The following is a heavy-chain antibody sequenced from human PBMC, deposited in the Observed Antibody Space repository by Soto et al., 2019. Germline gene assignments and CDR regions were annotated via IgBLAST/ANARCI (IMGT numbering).Heavy chain of an antibody. Sequence: SETLSLTCTVSGGSVNSGSYYWSWIRKPPGMGLEWIGYIFYSGTTNYNPSLKSRVTTSLDISKNQFSLQLSSVTAADTAVYYCARVSIPYYYHTSVQLYFDYWVQGALVTVSS. V-gene: IGHV4-61*01. CDR2: IFYSGTT. D-gene: IGHD3-22*01. J-gene: IGHJ4*02. CDR3: ARVSIPYYYHTSVQLYFDY. CDR1: GGSVNSGSYY.